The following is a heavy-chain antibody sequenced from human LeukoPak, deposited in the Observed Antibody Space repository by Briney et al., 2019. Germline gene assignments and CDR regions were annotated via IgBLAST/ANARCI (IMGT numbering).Heavy chain of an antibody. D-gene: IGHD3-22*01. Sequence: SETLSLTCTVSGGSISSYYWGWIRQPPGKGLEWIGSIYYRGRTYYNPSLKIRVTISADTSKNQFSLNLNSVTASDTAVYYCARQKILDDNYDSSGYYVDQWGQGSLVTVSS. CDR1: GGSISSYY. V-gene: IGHV4-39*01. CDR2: IYYRGRT. CDR3: ARQKILDDNYDSSGYYVDQ. J-gene: IGHJ4*02.